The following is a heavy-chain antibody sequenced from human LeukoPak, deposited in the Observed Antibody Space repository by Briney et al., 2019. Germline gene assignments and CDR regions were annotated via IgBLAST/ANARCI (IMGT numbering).Heavy chain of an antibody. CDR3: ARDTQQLGGGFDY. CDR1: GGSISSYY. D-gene: IGHD6-6*01. J-gene: IGHJ4*02. V-gene: IGHV4-59*01. Sequence: SETLSLTCTVSGGSISSYYWSWIQQPPGKGLEWIGTIYYSGSTYYNPSLKSRVTISVDTSKNQFSLKLSSVTAADTAVYYCARDTQQLGGGFDYWGQGTLVTVSS. CDR2: IYYSGST.